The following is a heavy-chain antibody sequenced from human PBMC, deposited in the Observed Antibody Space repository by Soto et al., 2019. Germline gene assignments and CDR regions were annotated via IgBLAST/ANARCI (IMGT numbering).Heavy chain of an antibody. V-gene: IGHV4-59*08. CDR3: ARLGRRIQAIDS. Sequence: PSETLSLPCTVSGSPINNYYWSWFRQPPGQGLEWVGYVYYTGTPTYNPSLKSRVTISIDASKSQFSLNLRSVTAADTAVYYCARLGRRIQAIDSWGQGTLFTVYS. CDR1: GSPINNYY. D-gene: IGHD5-18*01. J-gene: IGHJ4*02. CDR2: VYYTGTP.